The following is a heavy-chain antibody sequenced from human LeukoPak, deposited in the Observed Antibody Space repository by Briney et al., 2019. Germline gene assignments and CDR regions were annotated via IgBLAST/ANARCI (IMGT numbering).Heavy chain of an antibody. CDR3: ARARIAVAGMNSDNWFDP. CDR1: GYTFTGYT. V-gene: IGHV1-2*02. CDR2: INSNSGGT. J-gene: IGHJ5*02. Sequence: WASVKVSCKASGYTFTGYTTHWVRQAPGQGLEWMGWINSNSGGTNYAQKLQGRVTMTTDTSTSTAYMELRSLRSDDTAVYYCARARIAVAGMNSDNWFDPWGQGTLVTVSS. D-gene: IGHD6-19*01.